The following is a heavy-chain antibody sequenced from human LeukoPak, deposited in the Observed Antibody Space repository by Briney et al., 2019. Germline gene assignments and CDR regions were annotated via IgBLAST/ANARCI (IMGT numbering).Heavy chain of an antibody. J-gene: IGHJ5*02. Sequence: SETLSLTCAVYGGSFSGYYWSWIRQPPGEGLEWIGEINHSGSTNYNPSLKSRVTISVDTSKNQFSLKLSSVTAADTAVYYCARDSSWYGPRWFDPWGQGTLVTVSS. D-gene: IGHD6-13*01. CDR1: GGSFSGYY. CDR2: INHSGST. CDR3: ARDSSWYGPRWFDP. V-gene: IGHV4-34*01.